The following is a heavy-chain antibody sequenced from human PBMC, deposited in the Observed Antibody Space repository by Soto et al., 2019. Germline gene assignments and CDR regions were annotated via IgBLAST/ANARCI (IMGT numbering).Heavy chain of an antibody. CDR1: EFTFSSYA. CDR2: ISGSGGST. V-gene: IGHV3-23*01. D-gene: IGHD5-12*01. J-gene: IGHJ1*01. CDR3: ARRYRSGFGYSGYDVSCVQH. Sequence: EVQLLESGGGLVQPGGSLRLSCAASEFTFSSYAMSWVRQAPGKGLEWVSAISGSGGSTYYADSAKGRFTISRDNSKKTVYLQMSRVSAQDTPVQYSARRYRSGFGYSGYDVSCVQHWCQGKGVTGPS.